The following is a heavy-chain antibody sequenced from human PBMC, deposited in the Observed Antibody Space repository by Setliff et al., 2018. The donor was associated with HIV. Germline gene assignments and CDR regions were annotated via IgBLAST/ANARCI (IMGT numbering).Heavy chain of an antibody. CDR1: GFTFSSYA. CDR2: ISGSGGST. V-gene: IGHV3-23*01. J-gene: IGHJ6*03. D-gene: IGHD6-13*01. Sequence: GGSLRLSCAASGFTFSSYAMNWVRQAPGKGLEWVSAISGSGGSTYYADSVRGRFTISRDNSKNTLYLQMNSLRAEDTAVYYCAKRWQLSSSWGGGPYYYYHMDVWGKGTTVTVSS. CDR3: AKRWQLSSSWGGGPYYYYHMDV.